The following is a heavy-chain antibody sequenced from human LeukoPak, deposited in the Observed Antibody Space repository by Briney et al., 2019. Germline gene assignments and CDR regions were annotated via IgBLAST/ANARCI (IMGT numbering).Heavy chain of an antibody. CDR1: GGSISSRSYY. V-gene: IGHV4-39*01. CDR3: ASENCSGTSCSSFDY. CDR2: IFYSGTT. J-gene: IGHJ4*02. D-gene: IGHD2-2*01. Sequence: SETLFLTCTVSGGSISSRSYYWGWIRQPPGKGLEWIGSIFYSGTTYYNPSLKSRVTISVDTSKNQFSLRLSSVTAADTAVYYCASENCSGTSCSSFDYWGQGTLVTVSS.